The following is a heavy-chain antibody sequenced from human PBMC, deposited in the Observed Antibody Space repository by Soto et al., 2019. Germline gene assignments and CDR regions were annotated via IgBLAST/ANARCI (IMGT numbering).Heavy chain of an antibody. Sequence: QVQLQESGPGLVKPSQTLSLTCTVSGGSISSGGYYWSWIRQHPGKGLEWIGYIYYSGSTYYNPSLKSRVTISVDTSKNQFSLKLSSVTAADTAVYYCARRVIGDYLYYYYGMDVWGQGTTVTVSS. D-gene: IGHD4-17*01. J-gene: IGHJ6*02. CDR3: ARRVIGDYLYYYYGMDV. CDR1: GGSISSGGYY. V-gene: IGHV4-31*03. CDR2: IYYSGST.